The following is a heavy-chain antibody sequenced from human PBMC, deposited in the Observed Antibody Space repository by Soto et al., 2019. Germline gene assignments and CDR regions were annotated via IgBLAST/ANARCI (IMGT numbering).Heavy chain of an antibody. CDR1: GFTFNIYA. Sequence: SLRLSCAASGFTFNIYAMSWVRQAPGKGLEWVSIISGSGGSMYYADSVKGRFTISRDNSKNTVYLQMNTLRVEDTAVYYCAKDWGRGGATADYYYALDVWGQGTTVTVSS. CDR3: AKDWGRGGATADYYYALDV. J-gene: IGHJ6*02. V-gene: IGHV3-23*01. CDR2: ISGSGGSM. D-gene: IGHD1-26*01.